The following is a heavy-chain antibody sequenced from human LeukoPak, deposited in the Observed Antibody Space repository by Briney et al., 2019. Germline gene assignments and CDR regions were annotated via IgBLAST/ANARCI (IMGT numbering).Heavy chain of an antibody. CDR2: IYYSGST. J-gene: IGHJ4*02. D-gene: IGHD3-9*01. CDR1: GGSISSSSYY. CDR3: ARDPYDILTGSHLGRYYFDY. V-gene: IGHV4-39*07. Sequence: VSGGSISSSSYYWGWIRQPPGKGLEWIGSIYYSGSTYYNPSLKSRVTISVDTSKNQFSLKLNSVTAADTAVYYCARDPYDILTGSHLGRYYFDYWGQGTLVTVSS.